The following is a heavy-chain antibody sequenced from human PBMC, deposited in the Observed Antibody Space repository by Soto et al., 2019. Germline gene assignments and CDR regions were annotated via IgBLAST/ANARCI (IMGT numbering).Heavy chain of an antibody. CDR3: ARVGQTWELLRAYYFDY. D-gene: IGHD1-26*01. V-gene: IGHV3-11*05. Sequence: GGSLRLSCAASGFTFSDYYMSWIRQAPGKGLEWVSYISSSSSYTNYADSVKGRFTISRDNAKNSLYLQMNSLRAEDTAVYYCARVGQTWELLRAYYFDYWGQGTLVTVSS. CDR2: ISSSSSYT. CDR1: GFTFSDYY. J-gene: IGHJ4*02.